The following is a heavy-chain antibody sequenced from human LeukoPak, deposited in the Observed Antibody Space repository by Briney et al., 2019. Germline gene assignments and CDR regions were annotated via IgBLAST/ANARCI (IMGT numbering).Heavy chain of an antibody. J-gene: IGHJ5*02. CDR1: GFTFSSYS. D-gene: IGHD3-9*01. Sequence: GGSLRLSCAASGFTFSSYSMNWVRQVPGKGLEWVSFISSSSSYIYYADSVQGRFTVSRDNAKNSLYLQMNSLRAEDTAVYYCARAAIFGWFDPWGQGTLVTVSS. CDR2: ISSSSSYI. CDR3: ARAAIFGWFDP. V-gene: IGHV3-21*01.